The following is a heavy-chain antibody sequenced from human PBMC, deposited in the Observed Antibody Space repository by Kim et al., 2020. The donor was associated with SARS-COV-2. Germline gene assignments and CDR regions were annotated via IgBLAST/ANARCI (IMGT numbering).Heavy chain of an antibody. CDR3: ARALTPYDFLTVSDY. Sequence: GGSLRLSCAASGFTFNSYAMHWVRQAPGKGLEWVAVISYDGSSKYYADSVKGRFTISRDNSKNTLYLQMNSLRAEDTAVYYCARALTPYDFLTVSDYWG. D-gene: IGHD3-9*01. CDR1: GFTFNSYA. V-gene: IGHV3-30*04. CDR2: ISYDGSSK. J-gene: IGHJ4*01.